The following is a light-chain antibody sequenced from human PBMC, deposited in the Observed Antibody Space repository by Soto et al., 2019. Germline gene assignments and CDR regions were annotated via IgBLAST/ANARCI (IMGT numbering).Light chain of an antibody. Sequence: EIVMTQSPATLSVSPGERATLSCRASQSVSNNLAWYQQKPGQAPRLLIYGSSTRATGIPARFSGSGSGTEFTLTISSLQSEDFAVYYCQQYNNCPLTFGGGTKVGIK. V-gene: IGKV3-15*01. CDR3: QQYNNCPLT. J-gene: IGKJ4*01. CDR1: QSVSNN. CDR2: GSS.